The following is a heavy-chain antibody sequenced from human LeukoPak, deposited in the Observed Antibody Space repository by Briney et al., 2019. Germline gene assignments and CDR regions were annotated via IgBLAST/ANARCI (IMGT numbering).Heavy chain of an antibody. J-gene: IGHJ4*02. D-gene: IGHD4-17*01. CDR2: IIPIFGTA. V-gene: IGHV1-69*13. Sequence: ASVKVSCKASGGTSSSYAISWVRQAPGQGLEWMGGIIPIFGTANYAQKFQGRVTITADESTSTAYMELSSLRSEDTAVYYCARGPTENYFDYWGQGTLVTVSS. CDR1: GGTSSSYA. CDR3: ARGPTENYFDY.